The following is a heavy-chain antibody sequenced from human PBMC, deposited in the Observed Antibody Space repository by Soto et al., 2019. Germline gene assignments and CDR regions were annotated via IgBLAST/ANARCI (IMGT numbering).Heavy chain of an antibody. J-gene: IGHJ4*02. V-gene: IGHV3-23*01. CDR2: ISGSGGST. CDR1: GFTFSSYA. D-gene: IGHD3-10*01. Sequence: GGSLRLSCAASGFTFSSYAMSWVRQAPGKGLEWVSAISGSGGSTYYADSVKGRFTISRDNSKNTLYLQMNSLRAEDTAVYYCASQGFGELFFDYWGQGTLVTVYS. CDR3: ASQGFGELFFDY.